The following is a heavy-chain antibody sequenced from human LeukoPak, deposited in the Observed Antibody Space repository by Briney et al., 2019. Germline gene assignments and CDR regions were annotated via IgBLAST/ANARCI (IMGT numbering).Heavy chain of an antibody. V-gene: IGHV4-39*01. CDR2: IYYSGST. J-gene: IGHJ4*02. CDR3: ARMTYYYDSSGYHFDY. Sequence: SETLSLTCTVSGGSISSSSYYWGWIRQPPGKGLEWIGCIYYSGSTYYNPSLKSRVTISVDTSKNQFSLKLSSVTAADSAVYYCARMTYYYDSSGYHFDYWGQGTLVTVSS. D-gene: IGHD3-22*01. CDR1: GGSISSSSYY.